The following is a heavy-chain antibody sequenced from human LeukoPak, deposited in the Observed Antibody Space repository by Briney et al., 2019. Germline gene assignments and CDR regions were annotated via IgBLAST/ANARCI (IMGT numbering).Heavy chain of an antibody. CDR3: ARAPGYSSSWYYFDY. Sequence: SETLSLTCTVSGGSISSYYWSWIRQPAGKGLEWLGRMYTSGSTNYNPSLKSRVTMSVDTSKNQFSLKLSSVTAADTAVYYCARAPGYSSSWYYFDYWGQGTLVTVSS. CDR1: GGSISSYY. J-gene: IGHJ4*02. V-gene: IGHV4-4*07. CDR2: MYTSGST. D-gene: IGHD6-13*01.